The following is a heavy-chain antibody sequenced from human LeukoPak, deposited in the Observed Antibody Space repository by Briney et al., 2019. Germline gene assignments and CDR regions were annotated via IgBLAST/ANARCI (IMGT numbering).Heavy chain of an antibody. CDR1: GFSFSTYG. Sequence: GRSLILSCAASGFSFSTYGMHWVRQAPGKGLEWVAVITYDGYYKYYANSVKGRFTISSDNSKNTLYLQMNSLRAEDTAVYYCAKDRSAGVRASPMDYWGQGTLVTVSP. J-gene: IGHJ4*02. CDR2: ITYDGYYK. D-gene: IGHD3-10*01. V-gene: IGHV3-30*18. CDR3: AKDRSAGVRASPMDY.